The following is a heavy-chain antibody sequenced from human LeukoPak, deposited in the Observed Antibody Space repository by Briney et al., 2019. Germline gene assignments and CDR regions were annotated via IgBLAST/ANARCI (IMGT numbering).Heavy chain of an antibody. CDR2: VRPEGTTT. V-gene: IGHV3-74*03. CDR3: ARDLDWILFDY. J-gene: IGHJ4*02. CDR1: GFTFSTYW. D-gene: IGHD3-9*01. Sequence: GGSLRLSCAASGFTFSTYWMHWVRQAPGRGLVWVSRVRPEGTTTAYAGSVKGRFTISRDNAKNTLFLQMNSLSAEDTAVYYCARDLDWILFDYWGQGTLVTVSP.